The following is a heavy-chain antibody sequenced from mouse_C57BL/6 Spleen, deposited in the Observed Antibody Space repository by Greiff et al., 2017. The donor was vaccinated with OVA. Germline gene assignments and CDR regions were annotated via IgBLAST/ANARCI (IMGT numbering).Heavy chain of an antibody. CDR1: GYTFTDYE. Sequence: VQLQQSGAELVRPGASVTLSCKASGYTFTDYEMHWVKQTPVHGLEWIGAIDPETGGTAYNQKFKGKAILTADKSSSTAYMELRSLTSEDSAVYYCTRDGYDGDYFDYWGQGTTLTVSS. V-gene: IGHV1-15*01. CDR2: IDPETGGT. J-gene: IGHJ2*01. CDR3: TRDGYDGDYFDY. D-gene: IGHD2-2*01.